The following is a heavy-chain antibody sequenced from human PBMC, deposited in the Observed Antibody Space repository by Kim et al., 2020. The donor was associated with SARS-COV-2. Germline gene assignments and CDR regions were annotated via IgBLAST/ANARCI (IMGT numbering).Heavy chain of an antibody. D-gene: IGHD3-22*01. Sequence: SETLSLTCAVYGGSFSGYYWSWIRQPPGKGLEWIGEINHSGSTNYNPSLKSRVTISVDTSKNQFSLKLSSVTAADTAVYYCARGPATYYYDSSGYYPFD. J-gene: IGHJ4*01. V-gene: IGHV4-34*01. CDR1: GGSFSGYY. CDR3: ARGPATYYYDSSGYYPFD. CDR2: INHSGST.